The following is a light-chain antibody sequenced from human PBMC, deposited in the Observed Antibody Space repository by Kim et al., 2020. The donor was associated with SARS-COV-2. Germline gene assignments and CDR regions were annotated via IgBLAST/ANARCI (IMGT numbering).Light chain of an antibody. CDR3: HQSYGSPPYT. Sequence: DIQMTQSPSSLSASVGDRVTITCRASQSISRYLNWYQQKPGKAPNLLIFAASTLQNGVPTRFSGSGFGTDFSLTISSLQPEDFATYYCHQSYGSPPYTFGQGTKLEI. J-gene: IGKJ2*01. V-gene: IGKV1-39*01. CDR2: AAS. CDR1: QSISRY.